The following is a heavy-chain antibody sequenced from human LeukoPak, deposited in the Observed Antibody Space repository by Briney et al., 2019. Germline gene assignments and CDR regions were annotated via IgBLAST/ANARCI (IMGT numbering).Heavy chain of an antibody. CDR2: IPYRGSA. J-gene: IGHJ4*02. CDR3: ARGPYSGYYRYYFDY. Sequence: SETLSLTCTVSGASISSGNYYWGWIRQPPGKGLEWIGSIPYRGSANFNPSLKNRVAISPDTSRSHFSLKLSSVTAADTAVYYCARGPYSGYYRYYFDYWGQGTLVTVSS. D-gene: IGHD3-22*01. CDR1: GASISSGNYY. V-gene: IGHV4-39*07.